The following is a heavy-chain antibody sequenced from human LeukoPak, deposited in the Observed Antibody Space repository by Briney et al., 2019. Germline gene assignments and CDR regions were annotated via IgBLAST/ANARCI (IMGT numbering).Heavy chain of an antibody. CDR1: GGSFSGYY. Sequence: SETLSLTCAVYGGSFSGYYWSWIRQPPGKGLEWIGEINHSGSTNYNPSPKSRVTISVDTSKNQFSLKLSSVTAADTAVYYCARVVGQWLVRFDYWGQGTLVTVSS. D-gene: IGHD6-19*01. J-gene: IGHJ4*02. CDR3: ARVVGQWLVRFDY. CDR2: INHSGST. V-gene: IGHV4-34*01.